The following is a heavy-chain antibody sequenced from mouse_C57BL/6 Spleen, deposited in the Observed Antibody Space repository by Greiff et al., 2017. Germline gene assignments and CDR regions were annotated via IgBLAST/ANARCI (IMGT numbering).Heavy chain of an antibody. CDR2: IDPSDSYT. V-gene: IGHV1-69*01. Sequence: QVQLQQPGAELVMPGASVKLSCKASGYTFTSYWMHWVKQRPGQGLEWIGEIDPSDSYTNYSQKFKGKSTLTVDKSSSTAYMQLSSLTSEDSAVYYCASEDYGSAMDYWGQGTSVTVSS. D-gene: IGHD1-1*01. CDR1: GYTFTSYW. J-gene: IGHJ4*01. CDR3: ASEDYGSAMDY.